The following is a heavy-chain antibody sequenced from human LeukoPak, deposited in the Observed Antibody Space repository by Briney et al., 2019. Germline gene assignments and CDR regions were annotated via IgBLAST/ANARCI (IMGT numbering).Heavy chain of an antibody. CDR3: ARGADYGDYASDY. CDR2: IYYSGST. J-gene: IGHJ4*02. CDR1: GGSISGSSYY. Sequence: PSETLSLTCTVSGGSISGSSYYWGWIRQPPGKGLEWIGSIYYSGSTYYNPSLKSRVTISVDTSKNQFSLKLSSVTAADTAVYYCARGADYGDYASDYWGQGTLVTVSS. D-gene: IGHD4-17*01. V-gene: IGHV4-39*07.